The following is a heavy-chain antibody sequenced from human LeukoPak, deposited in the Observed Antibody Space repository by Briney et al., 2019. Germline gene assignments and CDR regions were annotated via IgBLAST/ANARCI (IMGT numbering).Heavy chain of an antibody. Sequence: GGSLRLSCAASGFTFSSYAMSWVRQAPGKGLEWVSAISGSGGSTYYADSVKGRFTISRDNSKNTLYLQMNSLRAEDTAVYYCAKDRAWGFVVVPAATGYYGMDVGAQGTTVTVPS. CDR1: GFTFSSYA. V-gene: IGHV3-23*01. D-gene: IGHD2-2*01. CDR3: AKDRAWGFVVVPAATGYYGMDV. J-gene: IGHJ6*02. CDR2: ISGSGGST.